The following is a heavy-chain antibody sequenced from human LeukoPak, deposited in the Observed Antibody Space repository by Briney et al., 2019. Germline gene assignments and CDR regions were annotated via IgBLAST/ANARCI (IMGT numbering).Heavy chain of an antibody. CDR2: ISSSSSYI. J-gene: IGHJ6*01. Sequence: GGSLRLSCAASGFSFSSYAMNWVRQAPGKGLEWVSYISSSSSYIYYADSVKGRFTISRDNAENSLYLQMNSLRAEDTAVYYCARGSEGYCSGGGCYYGMDVWGQGTTVTVSS. CDR3: ARGSEGYCSGGGCYYGMDV. CDR1: GFSFSSYA. D-gene: IGHD2-15*01. V-gene: IGHV3-21*01.